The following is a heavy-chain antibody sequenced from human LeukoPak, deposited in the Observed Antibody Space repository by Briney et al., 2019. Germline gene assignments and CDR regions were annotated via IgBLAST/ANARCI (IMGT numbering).Heavy chain of an antibody. V-gene: IGHV4-39*07. CDR3: ARDKTGTYYYDSSGYSKLDY. CDR1: GGSISSSSYY. Sequence: SETLSLTCTVSGGSISSSSYYWGWIRQPPGTGLEWIGSIYYSGSTYYNPSLKSRVTISVDTSKNQFSLKLSSVTAADTAVYYCARDKTGTYYYDSSGYSKLDYWGQGTLVTVSS. D-gene: IGHD3-22*01. J-gene: IGHJ4*02. CDR2: IYYSGST.